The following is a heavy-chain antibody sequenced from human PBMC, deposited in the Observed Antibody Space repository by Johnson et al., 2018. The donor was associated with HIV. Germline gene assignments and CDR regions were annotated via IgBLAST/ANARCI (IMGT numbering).Heavy chain of an antibody. Sequence: VQLVESGGGLVQPGGSLRLSCAASGFTFSSYAMSWVRQAPGKGLEWVSVIYSGGGTYYADSVKGRFTISRDNSKNTLYLQMNSLRAEDTAAYYCARANDLSAFDIWGQGTMVTVSS. D-gene: IGHD1-1*01. J-gene: IGHJ3*02. CDR3: ARANDLSAFDI. V-gene: IGHV3-66*01. CDR2: IYSGGGT. CDR1: GFTFSSYA.